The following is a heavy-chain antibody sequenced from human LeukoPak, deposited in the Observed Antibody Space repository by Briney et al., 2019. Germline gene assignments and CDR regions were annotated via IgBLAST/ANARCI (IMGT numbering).Heavy chain of an antibody. Sequence: ASVKVSCKASGYTFTSYGISWVRQAPGQGLEWMGWINPNSGGTNYAQKFQGRVTMTRDTPISTAYMELSRLRSDDTAVYYCVRFGYNGYDYWGQGTLVAVSS. CDR3: VRFGYNGYDY. V-gene: IGHV1-2*02. D-gene: IGHD5-12*01. CDR1: GYTFTSYG. J-gene: IGHJ4*02. CDR2: INPNSGGT.